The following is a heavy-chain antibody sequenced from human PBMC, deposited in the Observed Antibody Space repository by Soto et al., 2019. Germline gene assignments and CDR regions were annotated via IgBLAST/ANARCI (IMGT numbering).Heavy chain of an antibody. D-gene: IGHD6-13*01. J-gene: IGHJ4*02. CDR3: ARSPRSSPYFDY. Sequence: PGESLKISCRCSGYTFSHFWISWVRQLPGKGLEWMGIIYPGDHETRYSPSFHGKVTISADKSINTAYLQWNSLEASDTAFYFCARSPRSSPYFDYWGQGALVTVSS. CDR1: GYTFSHFW. V-gene: IGHV5-51*01. CDR2: IYPGDHET.